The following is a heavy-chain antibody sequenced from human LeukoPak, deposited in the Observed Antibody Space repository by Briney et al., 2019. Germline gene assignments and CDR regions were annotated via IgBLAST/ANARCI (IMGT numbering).Heavy chain of an antibody. Sequence: GGSLRLSCAGSGFTFSSYGMHWVRQAPGKGLEWVAVIWYDGSNKYYADSVKGRFTISRDNSKNTLYLQMNSLRAEDTAVYYCARDARGPQLGHGRGFDYWGQGTLVTVSS. J-gene: IGHJ4*02. CDR3: ARDARGPQLGHGRGFDY. CDR2: IWYDGSNK. V-gene: IGHV3-33*01. CDR1: GFTFSSYG. D-gene: IGHD7-27*01.